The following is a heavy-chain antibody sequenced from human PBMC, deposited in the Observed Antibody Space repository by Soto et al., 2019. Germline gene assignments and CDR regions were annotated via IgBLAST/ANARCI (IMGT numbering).Heavy chain of an antibody. CDR1: GGTFSSYA. CDR2: IIPIFGTA. D-gene: IGHD2-21*02. V-gene: IGHV1-69*12. CDR3: ARDPSSYCGGDCSAYWYFDL. Sequence: QVQLVQSGAEVKKPGSSVKVSCKASGGTFSSYAISWVRQAPGQGLEWMGGIIPIFGTANYAQKFQGRVTITADESTSTAYMELSSLRSEDTAVYYCARDPSSYCGGDCSAYWYFDLWGRGTLVTVSS. J-gene: IGHJ2*01.